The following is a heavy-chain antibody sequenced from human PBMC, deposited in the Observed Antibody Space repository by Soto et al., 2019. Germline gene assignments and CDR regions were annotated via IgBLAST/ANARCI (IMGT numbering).Heavy chain of an antibody. CDR1: GFTFSSYE. Sequence: RRLSCAASGFTFSSYEMNWVRQAPGKGLEWVSYISSSGSTIYYADSVKGRFTISRDNAKNSLYLQMNSLRAEDTAVYYCARDDRKGSYYGMDVWGQGXTVTVSS. CDR2: ISSSGSTI. CDR3: ARDDRKGSYYGMDV. D-gene: IGHD3-10*01. J-gene: IGHJ6*02. V-gene: IGHV3-48*03.